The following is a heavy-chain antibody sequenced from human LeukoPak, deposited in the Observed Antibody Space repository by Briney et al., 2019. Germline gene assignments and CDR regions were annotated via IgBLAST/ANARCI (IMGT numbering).Heavy chain of an antibody. Sequence: GGSLRLSCAAPGFTFSSYWMTWVRQAPGKGLERVANIKQDGSQKNYADSVMRRFSISRDNAKSSLYLQMNSLRVEDTAVYYCARGPRTATPPQPGFYYCAMEVWGQGTTVTVSS. D-gene: IGHD1-14*01. CDR2: IKQDGSQK. CDR3: ARGPRTATPPQPGFYYCAMEV. J-gene: IGHJ6*02. CDR1: GFTFSSYW. V-gene: IGHV3-7*01.